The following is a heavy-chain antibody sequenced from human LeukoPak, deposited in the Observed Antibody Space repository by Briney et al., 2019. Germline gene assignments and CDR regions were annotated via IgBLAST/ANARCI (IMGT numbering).Heavy chain of an antibody. Sequence: GASVKVSCKASGYTFTDSYMHWVRQAPGQGLEWMGWINPDSGGTNYAQKFQGRVSLTRDTSISTAYMELSSLRSDDTAVYYCARDIMGDGGYVLDYWGQGTLVTVSS. CDR2: INPDSGGT. CDR3: ARDIMGDGGYVLDY. V-gene: IGHV1-2*02. D-gene: IGHD5-12*01. J-gene: IGHJ4*02. CDR1: GYTFTDSY.